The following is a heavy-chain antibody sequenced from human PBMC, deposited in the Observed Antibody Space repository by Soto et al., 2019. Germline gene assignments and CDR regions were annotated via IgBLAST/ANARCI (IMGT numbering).Heavy chain of an antibody. D-gene: IGHD2-15*01. CDR1: GGSFSGYY. J-gene: IGHJ6*02. CDR2: INHSGST. Sequence: PSETLSLTCAVYGGSFSGYYWSWIRQPPGKGLEWIGEINHSGSTNYNPSLKSRVTISVDTSKNQFSLKLSSVTAADTAVYYCAKLGYCSGGSCYSAYYYGMDVWGQGTTVTAP. CDR3: AKLGYCSGGSCYSAYYYGMDV. V-gene: IGHV4-34*01.